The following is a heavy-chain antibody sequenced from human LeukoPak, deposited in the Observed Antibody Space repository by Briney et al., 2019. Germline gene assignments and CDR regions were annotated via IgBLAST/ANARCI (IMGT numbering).Heavy chain of an antibody. CDR2: IYYSGST. V-gene: IGHV4-39*07. Sequence: SETLSLTCTVSGGSISSSSYYWGWIRQPPGKRLEWIGSIYYSGSTYYNPSLKSRVTISVDTSKNQFSLKLSSVTAADTAVYYCARAYSSSSVQLFHYWGQGTLVTSPQ. CDR3: ARAYSSSSVQLFHY. D-gene: IGHD6-6*01. CDR1: GGSISSSSYY. J-gene: IGHJ4*02.